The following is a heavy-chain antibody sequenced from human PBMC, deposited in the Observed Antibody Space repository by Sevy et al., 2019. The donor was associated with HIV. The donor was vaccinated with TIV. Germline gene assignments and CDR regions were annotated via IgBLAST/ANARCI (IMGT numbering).Heavy chain of an antibody. J-gene: IGHJ4*02. CDR1: GFTFSNYG. CDR3: AKDLAGPGRRYFDY. D-gene: IGHD6-13*01. Sequence: GGSLRLSCAASGFTFSNYGMHWVRQVPGKGLEWVTFIRYEGIDKYYAASVKGRFTISRDDSKNKLYLQMDSLRAEDTAIYYGAKDLAGPGRRYFDYWGQGTLVTVSS. V-gene: IGHV3-30*02. CDR2: IRYEGIDK.